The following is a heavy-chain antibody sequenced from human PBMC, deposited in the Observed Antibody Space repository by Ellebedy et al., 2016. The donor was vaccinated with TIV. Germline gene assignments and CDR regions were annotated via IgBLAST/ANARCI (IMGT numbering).Heavy chain of an antibody. CDR2: IWYDGSDK. Sequence: GESLKISCTAPGFTFSAFGIHWVRQAPGKGLEWVAHIWYDGSDKYYADSVKGRFTISRDNSKSTLYLQMSSLRGEDTAVYYCARAWIPYGLDVWGHGTTVTVSS. J-gene: IGHJ6*02. D-gene: IGHD5-12*01. CDR3: ARAWIPYGLDV. CDR1: GFTFSAFG. V-gene: IGHV3-33*01.